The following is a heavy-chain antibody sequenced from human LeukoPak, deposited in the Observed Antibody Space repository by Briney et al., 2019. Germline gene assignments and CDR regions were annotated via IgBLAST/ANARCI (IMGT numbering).Heavy chain of an antibody. CDR2: ISYDGSNK. CDR3: ARPTYSGSYYWFDY. V-gene: IGHV3-30*03. Sequence: GGSLRLSCAASGFTFSSYGMHWVRQAPGKGLEWVAVISYDGSNKYYADSVKGRFTISRDNSKNTLYLQMNSLRAEDTAVYYCARPTYSGSYYWFDYWGQGTLVTVSS. D-gene: IGHD1-26*01. J-gene: IGHJ4*02. CDR1: GFTFSSYG.